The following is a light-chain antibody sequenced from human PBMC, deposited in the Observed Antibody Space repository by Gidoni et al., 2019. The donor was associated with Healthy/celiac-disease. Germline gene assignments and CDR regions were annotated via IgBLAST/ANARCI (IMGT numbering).Light chain of an antibody. CDR1: SSNIGAGYD. V-gene: IGLV1-40*01. J-gene: IGLJ3*02. CDR2: GNS. Sequence: QSVLTPPPSVSGAPGQRVTISCTGSSSNIGAGYDVHWYQQLPGTAPNLLIYGNSHRPSGVPDRFSGSKSGTSASLAITGLQAEDEADYYCQSYDSSLSGSVFGGGTKLTVL. CDR3: QSYDSSLSGSV.